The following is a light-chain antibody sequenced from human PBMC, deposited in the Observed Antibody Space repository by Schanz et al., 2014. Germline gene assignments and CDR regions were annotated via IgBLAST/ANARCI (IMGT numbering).Light chain of an antibody. V-gene: IGLV2-14*03. Sequence: QSALTQPRSVSGSPGQSVTISCTGTSNDIGRYDFVSWYQQHPGKAPKLMIYDVSNRPSGVSNRFSGSKSGTTASLTISDLQAEDEADYYCSSYTSSTLVFGGGTKLTVL. J-gene: IGLJ2*01. CDR3: SSYTSSTLV. CDR1: SNDIGRYDF. CDR2: DVS.